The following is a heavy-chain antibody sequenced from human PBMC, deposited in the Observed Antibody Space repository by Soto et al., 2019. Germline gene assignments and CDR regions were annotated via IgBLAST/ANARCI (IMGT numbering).Heavy chain of an antibody. CDR1: GGSITRSSYY. CDR2: THYSGST. CDR3: ARPAKEYYDSTGRDGFDI. V-gene: IGHV4-39*01. D-gene: IGHD3-22*01. J-gene: IGHJ3*02. Sequence: QVQLQESGPGLVKPSETLSLTCSVSGGSITRSSYYWGWIRQPPGKGLEWIGSTHYSGSTFYNPSLRSCVTTSVDTSKNQFSLKLSSVTAADTAVYYCARPAKEYYDSTGRDGFDIWGQGTMVTVSS.